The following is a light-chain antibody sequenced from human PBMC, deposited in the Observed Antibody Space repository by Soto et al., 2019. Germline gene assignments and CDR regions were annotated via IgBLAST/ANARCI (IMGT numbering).Light chain of an antibody. CDR1: QSISGN. CDR3: RQYNTWPHST. Sequence: DIVVTQSAATLSLSPGERATLSCRASQSISGNLVWYQQQPGQAPRILIYGASTRATSIPARMSSSRSCGTYTTTIISLQSAEYSVYYYRQYNTWPHSTFGQGTRLEIK. J-gene: IGKJ5*01. V-gene: IGKV3-15*01. CDR2: GAS.